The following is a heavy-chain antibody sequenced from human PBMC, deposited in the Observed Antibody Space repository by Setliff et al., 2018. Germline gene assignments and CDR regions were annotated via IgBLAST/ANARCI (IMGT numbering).Heavy chain of an antibody. D-gene: IGHD4-4*01. V-gene: IGHV3-23*01. CDR2: ISGSGGST. Sequence: LRLSCAASGFTFSSYAMSWVRQAPGKGLEWVSAISGSGGSTYYADSVKGRFTISRDNSKNTLYLQMNSLRAEDTAVYYCAKDTTVRRLGWYFDYWGQGTLVTVS. J-gene: IGHJ4*02. CDR1: GFTFSSYA. CDR3: AKDTTVRRLGWYFDY.